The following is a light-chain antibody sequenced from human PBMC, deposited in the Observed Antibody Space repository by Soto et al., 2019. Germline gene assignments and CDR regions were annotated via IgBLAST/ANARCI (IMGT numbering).Light chain of an antibody. Sequence: ETVMKQSPATLSVSPGERATLSCRASQSVSINLAWFQQKPGQAPRLLIHGASTRATGIPARFSGSGSGTEFTLTISSLQSEDFAVYYCQQYDDWPRTFGQGTKVDIK. CDR2: GAS. V-gene: IGKV3-15*01. CDR3: QQYDDWPRT. J-gene: IGKJ1*01. CDR1: QSVSIN.